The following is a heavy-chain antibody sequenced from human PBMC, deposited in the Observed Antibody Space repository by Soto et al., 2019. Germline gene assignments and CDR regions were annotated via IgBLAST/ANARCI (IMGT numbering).Heavy chain of an antibody. CDR1: GYTFTGYY. Sequence: QVQLVQSGAEVKKPGASVKVSCKASGYTFTGYYMHWVRQAPGQGLEWMGWINPNSGGTNYAQKFQGWVTMTRDTSISTAYMELRRLRSDDTVVYYCARATGGDYPNAFDIWGQGTMVTVSS. CDR2: INPNSGGT. D-gene: IGHD4-17*01. CDR3: ARATGGDYPNAFDI. J-gene: IGHJ3*02. V-gene: IGHV1-2*04.